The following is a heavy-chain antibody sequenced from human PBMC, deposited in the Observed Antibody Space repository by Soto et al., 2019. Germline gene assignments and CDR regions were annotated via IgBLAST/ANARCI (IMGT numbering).Heavy chain of an antibody. Sequence: SETLSLTCTVSGGSISSSSYYWSWIRQPPGKGLEWIGEINHSGSTNYNPSLKSRVTISVDTSKNQFSLKLSSVTAADTAVYYCARRLYYDSSGFEGGGMDVWGQGTTVTVSS. D-gene: IGHD3-22*01. V-gene: IGHV4-39*07. J-gene: IGHJ6*02. CDR2: INHSGST. CDR1: GGSISSSSYY. CDR3: ARRLYYDSSGFEGGGMDV.